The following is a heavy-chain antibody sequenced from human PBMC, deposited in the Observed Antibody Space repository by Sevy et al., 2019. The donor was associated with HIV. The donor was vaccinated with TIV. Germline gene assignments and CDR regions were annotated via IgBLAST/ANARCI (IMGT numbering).Heavy chain of an antibody. CDR3: ASRPVVAATHGMDV. V-gene: IGHV4-39*01. J-gene: IGHJ6*02. Sequence: SETLSLTCTVSGGSISSSSYYWGWIRQPPGKGLEWIGSIYYSGSTYYNPSLKSRVTISVDTSKNQFSLKLSSVTAADTAVYYCASRPVVAATHGMDVWGQGTTVTVSS. CDR2: IYYSGST. CDR1: GGSISSSSYY. D-gene: IGHD2-15*01.